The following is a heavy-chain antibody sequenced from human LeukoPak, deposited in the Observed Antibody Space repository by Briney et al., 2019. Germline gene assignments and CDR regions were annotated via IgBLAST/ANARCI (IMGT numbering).Heavy chain of an antibody. J-gene: IGHJ3*02. CDR1: GYSISSGCY. CDR2: IYHSGST. CDR3: AREVHSYDAFDI. Sequence: PSETLSLTCTVSGYSISSGCYWGWLRQPPGKGLEWIGSIYHSGSTYYNPSLKSRVTISVDTSKNQFSLKLSSVTAADTAVYYCAREVHSYDAFDIWGQGTMVTVSS. D-gene: IGHD5-18*01. V-gene: IGHV4-38-2*02.